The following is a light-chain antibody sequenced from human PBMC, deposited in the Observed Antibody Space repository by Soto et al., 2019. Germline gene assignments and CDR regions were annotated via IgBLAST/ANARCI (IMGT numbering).Light chain of an antibody. CDR3: QQYNSYSPLT. Sequence: DIQMTQSPSTLSASVGDRVTITCRASQSISSWLAWYQQKPGKAPKLLIYDASSLESGVPSRFSGSGSGTEFTLTTSSLQPDDFATYYCQQYNSYSPLTCGGGTKVEIK. CDR1: QSISSW. J-gene: IGKJ4*01. CDR2: DAS. V-gene: IGKV1-5*01.